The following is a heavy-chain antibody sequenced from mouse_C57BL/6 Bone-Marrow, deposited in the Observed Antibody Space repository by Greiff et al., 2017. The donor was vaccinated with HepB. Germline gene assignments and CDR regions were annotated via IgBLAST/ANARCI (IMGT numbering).Heavy chain of an antibody. CDR3: RGDGTWFAY. D-gene: IGHD2-3*01. Sequence: EVKLQESGPELVKPGASVKMSCKASGYTFTDYNMHWVKQSHGKSLEWIGYINPNNGGTSYNQKFKGKATLTVNKSSSTAYMELRSLTSEDSAVYYCRGDGTWFAYWGQGTLVTVSA. V-gene: IGHV1-22*01. CDR1: GYTFTDYN. CDR2: INPNNGGT. J-gene: IGHJ3*01.